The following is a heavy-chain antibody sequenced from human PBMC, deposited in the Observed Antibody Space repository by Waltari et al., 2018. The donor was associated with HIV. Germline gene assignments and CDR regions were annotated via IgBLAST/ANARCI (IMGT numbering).Heavy chain of an antibody. CDR3: ARDRGSGWYGYFQH. CDR1: GFSFSNYW. D-gene: IGHD6-19*01. CDR2: INEDGSEM. Sequence: EVQLAESGGGLVQPGGSLRLSCATSGFSFSNYWMTWVRQAPGKGLEWVANINEDGSEMYYLDSVKGRFTIFRDSANNSLFLQMNSLRGEDTAVYYCARDRGSGWYGYFQHWGQGISVTVSS. J-gene: IGHJ1*01. V-gene: IGHV3-7*01.